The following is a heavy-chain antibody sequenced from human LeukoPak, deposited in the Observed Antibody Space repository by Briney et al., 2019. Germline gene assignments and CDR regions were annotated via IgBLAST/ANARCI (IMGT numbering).Heavy chain of an antibody. CDR3: ARDRRFGELASDFDY. CDR2: ISSSSSYI. J-gene: IGHJ4*02. Sequence: SGGFLRLSCAASGFTFSSYSMNWVRQAPGKGLEWVSSISSSSSYIYYADSVKGRFTISRDNAKNSLYLQMNSLRAEDTAVYYCARDRRFGELASDFDYWGQGTLVTVSS. V-gene: IGHV3-21*01. D-gene: IGHD3-10*01. CDR1: GFTFSSYS.